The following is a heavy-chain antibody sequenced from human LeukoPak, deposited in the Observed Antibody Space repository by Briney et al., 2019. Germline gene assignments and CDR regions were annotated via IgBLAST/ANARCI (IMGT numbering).Heavy chain of an antibody. CDR2: ISSSDSYI. Sequence: GGSLRLSCAASGFTFSSYSMNWVRQAPGKGLEWVSSISSSDSYIYYADSVKGRFTISRDNAKNSLYLQMNSLRAEDTAVYYCARDLGGRIVGATAYYMDVWGKGITVTVSS. V-gene: IGHV3-21*01. D-gene: IGHD1-26*01. CDR3: ARDLGGRIVGATAYYMDV. J-gene: IGHJ6*03. CDR1: GFTFSSYS.